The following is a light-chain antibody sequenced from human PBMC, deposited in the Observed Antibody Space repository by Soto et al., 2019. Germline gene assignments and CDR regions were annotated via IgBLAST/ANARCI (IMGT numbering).Light chain of an antibody. CDR2: GAS. V-gene: IGKV3-15*01. CDR1: QSVSHY. J-gene: IGKJ1*01. Sequence: VMPESPVTLSLSPGERETLPSTASQSVSHYLAWYQQKPSQAPRLLLYGASTRATGIPARFSGSGSGTEFTPTISSLQSEDLAVYYGQQYKNWPSWTFGQGTKVDIK. CDR3: QQYKNWPSWT.